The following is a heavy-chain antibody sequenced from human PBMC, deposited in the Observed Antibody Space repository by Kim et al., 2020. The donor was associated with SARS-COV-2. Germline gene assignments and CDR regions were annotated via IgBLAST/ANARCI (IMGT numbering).Heavy chain of an antibody. D-gene: IGHD6-19*01. CDR1: RGSISSSSYY. CDR2: IYYSGST. CDR3: ARPGIAVAGRALDI. V-gene: IGHV4-39*01. J-gene: IGHJ3*02. Sequence: SETLSLTCTVSRGSISSSSYYWGWIRQPPGKGLEWIGSIYYSGSTYYNPSLKSRVTISIDTSKNQFSLKLSSVTAADTAVYYCARPGIAVAGRALDIWGQGTMVTVSS.